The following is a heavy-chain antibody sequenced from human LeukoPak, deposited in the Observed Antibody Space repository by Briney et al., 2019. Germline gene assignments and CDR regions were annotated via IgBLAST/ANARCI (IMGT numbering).Heavy chain of an antibody. V-gene: IGHV3-21*01. CDR2: ISSSSSYI. CDR1: GFTFSSHS. J-gene: IGHJ3*01. D-gene: IGHD3-3*01. Sequence: GGSLRLSCAASGFTFSSHSMNWVRQAPGKGLEWVSSISSSSSYIYYADSVKGRFTISRDNAKNSLYLQMNSLRAEDTAVYYCARLKTLEWSKAGAFDVWGQGTMVTVSS. CDR3: ARLKTLEWSKAGAFDV.